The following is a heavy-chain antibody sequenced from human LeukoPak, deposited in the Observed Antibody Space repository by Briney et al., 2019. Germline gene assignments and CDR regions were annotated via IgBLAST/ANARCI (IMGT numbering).Heavy chain of an antibody. D-gene: IGHD1-7*01. Sequence: WASVKVSCKASGYIFTSYGVSWVRQAPGQGLEWMGWISVYNGNTNYAQKLQGRVTMTTDTSTTTAYMELRSLRSDDTAMYYCARDETGTIDYWGQGTLVTVSS. CDR1: GYIFTSYG. V-gene: IGHV1-18*01. J-gene: IGHJ4*02. CDR2: ISVYNGNT. CDR3: ARDETGTIDY.